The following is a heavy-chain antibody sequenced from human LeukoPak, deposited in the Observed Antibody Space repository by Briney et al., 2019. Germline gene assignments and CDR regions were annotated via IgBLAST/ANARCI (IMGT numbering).Heavy chain of an antibody. J-gene: IGHJ1*01. CDR3: ARAPSEIGGYYPEYFRH. CDR1: GFTFSTYW. Sequence: GGSLRLSCAASGFTFSTYWMHWVRQAPGKGLVWVSRIKSDGSTNYANSVKGRLTISRDNAKNTVSLQMNSLRPEDTGVYYCARAPSEIGGYYPEYFRHWGQGTLVTVSS. CDR2: IKSDGST. V-gene: IGHV3-74*01. D-gene: IGHD3-22*01.